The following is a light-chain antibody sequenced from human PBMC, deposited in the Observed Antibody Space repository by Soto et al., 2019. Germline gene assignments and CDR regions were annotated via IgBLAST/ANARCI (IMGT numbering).Light chain of an antibody. V-gene: IGKV3-15*01. Sequence: EIVMTQSPATLSVSPGARATLSCRASQSVSANLAWYQQKPGQGPRLLIYDASTGAAGIPARFGGSGSGTEGTLTISSLQSEDFAVYYGQQYNNWPRTFGQGTKVDIK. J-gene: IGKJ1*01. CDR3: QQYNNWPRT. CDR1: QSVSAN. CDR2: DAS.